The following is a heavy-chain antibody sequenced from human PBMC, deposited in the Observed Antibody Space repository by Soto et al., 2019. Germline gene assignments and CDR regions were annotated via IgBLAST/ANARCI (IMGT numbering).Heavy chain of an antibody. CDR1: GYTFTSYG. V-gene: IGHV1-18*01. J-gene: IGHJ6*02. D-gene: IGHD3-22*01. CDR3: AIYDSSWFFTRHYYYYGMDF. Sequence: ASVKVSCKASGYTFTSYGISWVRQAPGQGLEWMGWISAYNGNTNYAQKLQGRVTMTTDTSTSTAYMELRSLRSDDTAVYYCAIYDSSWFFTRHYYYYGMDFWGQGTTVPVSS. CDR2: ISAYNGNT.